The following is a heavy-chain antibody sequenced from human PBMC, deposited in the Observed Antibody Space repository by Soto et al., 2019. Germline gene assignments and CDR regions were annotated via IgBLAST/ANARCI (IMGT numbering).Heavy chain of an antibody. J-gene: IGHJ6*02. Sequence: QVQLLQSGAEGTKPGASVKVSGRASGYTFTTYDINWVRQATGQGLEWMGWMSPNSGATGYAQKFQGRVTMTRDTSISTAYMELSNLRSEDTAIYYCARGVDAGVDVWGQGTTVTVSS. CDR1: GYTFTTYD. CDR2: MSPNSGAT. CDR3: ARGVDAGVDV. D-gene: IGHD1-1*01. V-gene: IGHV1-8*01.